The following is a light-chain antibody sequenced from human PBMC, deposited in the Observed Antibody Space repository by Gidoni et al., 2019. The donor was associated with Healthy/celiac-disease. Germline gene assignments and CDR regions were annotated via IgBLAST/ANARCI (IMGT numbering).Light chain of an antibody. CDR3: AAWDDSLNGVV. Sequence: LTQPPSASGTPGQRVTISCSGSSSNIGSNTVNWYQQLPGTAPKLLIYSNNQRPSGVPDRFSGSKSGTSASLAISGLQSEDEADYYCAAWDDSLNGVVFGGGTKLTVL. J-gene: IGLJ2*01. CDR1: SSNIGSNT. V-gene: IGLV1-44*01. CDR2: SNN.